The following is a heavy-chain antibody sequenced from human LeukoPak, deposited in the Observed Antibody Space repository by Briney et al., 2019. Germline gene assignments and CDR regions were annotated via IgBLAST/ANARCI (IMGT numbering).Heavy chain of an antibody. Sequence: GGSLRLSCTASGFTFSAYAMMWLRQAPGKGPEWVSAIRGGGGSAFYADSVKGRFTISRDNSKYTLFLQMNSLRAEDTAVYYCARDPNGDYIGAFDMWGPGTMVTVSS. D-gene: IGHD4-17*01. CDR3: ARDPNGDYIGAFDM. J-gene: IGHJ3*02. CDR1: GFTFSAYA. V-gene: IGHV3-23*01. CDR2: IRGGGGSA.